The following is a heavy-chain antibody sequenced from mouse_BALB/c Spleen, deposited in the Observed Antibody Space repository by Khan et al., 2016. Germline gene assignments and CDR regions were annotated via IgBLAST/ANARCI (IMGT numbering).Heavy chain of an antibody. CDR2: IWAGGST. J-gene: IGHJ2*01. Sequence: QVQLKQPGPGLVAPSQSLSITCTVSGLSLTTYGVHWVRQPPGKGLEWLGVIWAGGSTNYNLALMSRLSISKDNSKSQVNLKMNSLQPDDTATYYCARDRCDGTSYFDYWGQGTTLTVSS. CDR1: GLSLTTYG. CDR3: ARDRCDGTSYFDY. D-gene: IGHD1-1*01. V-gene: IGHV2-9*02.